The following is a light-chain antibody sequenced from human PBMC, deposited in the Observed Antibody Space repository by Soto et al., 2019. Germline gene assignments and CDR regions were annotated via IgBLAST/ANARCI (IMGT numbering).Light chain of an antibody. V-gene: IGKV1-5*03. CDR1: QSISAC. CDR2: KAS. Sequence: DIHMTQSPSPLYASVGGRGIITCLASQSISACLAWYQQKPGQAPNLLIYKASTLESGIPSRFSGSGSGTEFTLTISSLQPDDFATYYCLQSNSYPWTFGQGTKVDIK. J-gene: IGKJ1*01. CDR3: LQSNSYPWT.